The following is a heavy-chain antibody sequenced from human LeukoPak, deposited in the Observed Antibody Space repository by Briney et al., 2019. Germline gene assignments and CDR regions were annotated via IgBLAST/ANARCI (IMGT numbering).Heavy chain of an antibody. CDR3: AILRFLEWFAAFDI. CDR2: MNPNSGNT. D-gene: IGHD3-3*01. CDR1: GYTFTSYD. V-gene: IGHV1-8*01. J-gene: IGHJ3*02. Sequence: ASVTVSCTASGYTFTSYDINWVRQATGQGLEWMGWMNPNSGNTGYAQKFQGRVTMTRNTSISTAYMELSSLRSEDTAVYYCAILRFLEWFAAFDIWGQGTMVTVSS.